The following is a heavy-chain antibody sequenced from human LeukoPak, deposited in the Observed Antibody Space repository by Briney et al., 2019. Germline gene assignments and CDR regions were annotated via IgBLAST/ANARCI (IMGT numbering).Heavy chain of an antibody. CDR3: ARYSYDILTGYPKGWFDP. CDR1: GGSISSYY. Sequence: PSETLSLTCTVSGGSISSYYWSWIRQPPGKGLEWIGYIYYSGSTNYNPSLKSRVTISVDTSKNQFSLKLSSVTAADTAVYYCARYSYDILTGYPKGWFDPWGQGTLVTVSS. V-gene: IGHV4-59*01. CDR2: IYYSGST. D-gene: IGHD3-9*01. J-gene: IGHJ5*02.